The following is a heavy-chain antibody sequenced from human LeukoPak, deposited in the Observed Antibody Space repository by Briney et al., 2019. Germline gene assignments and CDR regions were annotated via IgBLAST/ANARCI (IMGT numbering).Heavy chain of an antibody. Sequence: SQTLTLTCTVSGGSISSGGYYWSWIRQHPGKGLEWIGYIYYSGSTYYNPSLKSRVTISVDTSKNQFSLKLSSVTAADTAVYYCARYGFSSSWQGGWHAFDIWGQGTMVTVSS. CDR3: ARYGFSSSWQGGWHAFDI. CDR1: GGSISSGGYY. D-gene: IGHD6-13*01. J-gene: IGHJ3*02. CDR2: IYYSGST. V-gene: IGHV4-31*03.